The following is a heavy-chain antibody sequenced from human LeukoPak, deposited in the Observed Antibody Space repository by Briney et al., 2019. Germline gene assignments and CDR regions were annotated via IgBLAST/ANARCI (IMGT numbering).Heavy chain of an antibody. CDR3: ARGVGGGWKGFDY. CDR1: GDNVSSNSAT. D-gene: IGHD2-21*01. CDR2: TYNRSKWYS. J-gene: IGHJ4*02. Sequence: SQTLSLTCAISGDNVSSNSATWSWIRQSPSRGLEWLGRTYNRSKWYSDYAVSVKGRITINPDTSKNQFSLQLNSVTPEDTAVYYCARGVGGGWKGFDYWGQGTLVTVSS. V-gene: IGHV6-1*01.